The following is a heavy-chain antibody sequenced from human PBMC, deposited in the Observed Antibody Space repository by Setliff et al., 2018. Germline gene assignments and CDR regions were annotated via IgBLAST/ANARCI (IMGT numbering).Heavy chain of an antibody. CDR3: ARNDGDELYFDY. CDR1: GGSISSYY. V-gene: IGHV4-59*01. CDR2: IYYSGST. J-gene: IGHJ4*02. D-gene: IGHD4-17*01. Sequence: PSETLSLTCTVSGGSISSYYWSWIRQPPGKGLEWIGYIYYSGSTNYNPSLKSRVTISVDTSKNQFSLKLSSVTAADTAVYYCARNDGDELYFDYWGQGTLVTVSS.